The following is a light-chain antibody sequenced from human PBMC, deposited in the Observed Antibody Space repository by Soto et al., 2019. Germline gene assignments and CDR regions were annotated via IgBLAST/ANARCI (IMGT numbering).Light chain of an antibody. Sequence: SYTLTQPPSVSAAPGQTASIACGGDRIGSKSVHWYQQKAGQAPVLVVYDDSDRPSGIAERFSGSNSQSTATLTISRVEAGDEADYFCQVWDSSTDHAVFGGGTQLTVL. V-gene: IGLV3-21*02. CDR3: QVWDSSTDHAV. CDR1: RIGSKS. CDR2: DDS. J-gene: IGLJ7*01.